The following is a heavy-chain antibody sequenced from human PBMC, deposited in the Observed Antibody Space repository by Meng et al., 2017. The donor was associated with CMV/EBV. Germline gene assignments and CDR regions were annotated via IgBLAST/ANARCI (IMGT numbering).Heavy chain of an antibody. V-gene: IGHV3-15*01. CDR2: IKSKTDGGTT. CDR1: GFTFSHAW. CDR3: TIDIAAAASP. Sequence: SCAASGFTFSHAWLSWVRQAPGKGLEWVGRIKSKTDGGTTDYAAPVKGRFTISRDDSKNTLYLQMNSLKTEDTAVYYCTIDIAAAASPWGQGTLVTVSS. J-gene: IGHJ5*02. D-gene: IGHD6-13*01.